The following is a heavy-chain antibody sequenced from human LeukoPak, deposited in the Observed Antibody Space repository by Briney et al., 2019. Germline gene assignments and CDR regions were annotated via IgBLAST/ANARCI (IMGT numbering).Heavy chain of an antibody. CDR3: ARVPYYGSGSYRYYYGMDV. CDR1: GFTFSIYG. Sequence: GALRLSCSAFGFTFSIYGMNWVRQTPGKGLEWISYISSSNTIKKYADSVKGRFTISRDNAKSSLYLQMNSLRAEDTAVYYCARVPYYGSGSYRYYYGMDVWGQGTTVTVSS. CDR2: ISSSNTIK. D-gene: IGHD3-10*01. J-gene: IGHJ6*02. V-gene: IGHV3-48*04.